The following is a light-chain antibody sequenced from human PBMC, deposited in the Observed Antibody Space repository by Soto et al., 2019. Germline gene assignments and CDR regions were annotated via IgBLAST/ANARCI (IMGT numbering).Light chain of an antibody. CDR1: QSVSSSY. Sequence: EIVLTQSPGTLSLSPGERATLSCRASQSVSSSYLAWYQQKPGQAPRLLIYGASSRATGIPDRFSGSGSGTESTLTISSLQPEDFATYYCQQSYSTSITFGQGTRLEIK. J-gene: IGKJ5*01. V-gene: IGKV3-20*01. CDR2: GAS. CDR3: QQSYSTSIT.